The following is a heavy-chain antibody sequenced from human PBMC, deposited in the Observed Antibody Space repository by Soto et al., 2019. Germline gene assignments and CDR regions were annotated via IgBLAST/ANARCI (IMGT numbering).Heavy chain of an antibody. CDR3: TTVIRNYWAYYYYGMDV. D-gene: IGHD1-7*01. Sequence: GGSLRLSCAASGFSFNNAWMNWVRQAPGKGLEWVGRIKSKSDDGATDYAAPVKGRFTISRDPSKNTLYLQMNSLKTEDTAIYFCTTVIRNYWAYYYYGMDVWGQGTTVTVSS. V-gene: IGHV3-15*07. CDR1: GFSFNNAW. CDR2: IKSKSDDGAT. J-gene: IGHJ6*02.